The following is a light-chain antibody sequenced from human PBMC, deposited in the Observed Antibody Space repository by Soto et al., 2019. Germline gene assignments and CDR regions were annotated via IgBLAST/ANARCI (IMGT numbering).Light chain of an antibody. V-gene: IGKV3-20*01. CDR3: QQYGSSPRT. CDR2: GAS. J-gene: IGKJ1*01. CDR1: QSVSSSY. Sequence: EIVLTQSPGTLSLSPGERATLSCRASQSVSSSYLAWYQQKPGQAPRLLIYGASSRATGIPDRFSGSGSGTDFTLTISRLEPEEFAVYYCQQYGSSPRTFGLGTKVEIK.